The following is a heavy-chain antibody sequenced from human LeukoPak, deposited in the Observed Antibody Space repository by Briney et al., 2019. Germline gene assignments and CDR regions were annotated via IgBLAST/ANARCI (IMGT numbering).Heavy chain of an antibody. CDR3: AREYPEYPEDGGGWGY. D-gene: IGHD6-6*01. J-gene: IGHJ4*02. CDR2: ISGSGNLI. Sequence: GGPLRLCCAACVFTFSFYEMKVRREAGGGGVEGFSYISGSGNLIFDADAVRGRFTISGNDAKNSVYLQMRGLRVDDKAVYYCAREYPEYPEDGGGWGYWGQGALVTVSS. V-gene: IGHV3-48*03. CDR1: VFTFSFYE.